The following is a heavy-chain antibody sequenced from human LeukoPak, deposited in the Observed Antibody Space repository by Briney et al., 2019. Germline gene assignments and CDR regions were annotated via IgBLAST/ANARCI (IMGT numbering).Heavy chain of an antibody. J-gene: IGHJ5*02. V-gene: IGHV4-61*08. CDR2: IYYSGST. CDR3: VRGPYGSGISNWFDP. D-gene: IGHD3-10*01. Sequence: PSETLSLTCSVSDYSISGGYYWGWIRQPPGKGLEWIGYIYYSGSTNYNPSLQSRVTVSVDTSKNQFSLKLTSVTAAATAVYYCVRGPYGSGISNWFDPWGQGTLVIVSS. CDR1: DYSISGGYY.